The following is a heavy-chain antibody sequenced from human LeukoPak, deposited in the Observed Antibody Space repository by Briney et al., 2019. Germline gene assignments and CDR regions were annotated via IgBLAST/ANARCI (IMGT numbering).Heavy chain of an antibody. CDR3: ARGRVTGDYVRDSDS. V-gene: IGHV3-48*03. J-gene: IGHJ4*02. Sequence: GGSLRLSCVASGFTFSTYEMSWVRQAPGKGLEWVSYVSSSGGTILYAASVKGRFTISRDNAKNSQNLPMTSLTAEDTAVYYCARGRVTGDYVRDSDSWGPGTLVTVSS. CDR1: GFTFSTYE. CDR2: VSSSGGTI. D-gene: IGHD4-17*01.